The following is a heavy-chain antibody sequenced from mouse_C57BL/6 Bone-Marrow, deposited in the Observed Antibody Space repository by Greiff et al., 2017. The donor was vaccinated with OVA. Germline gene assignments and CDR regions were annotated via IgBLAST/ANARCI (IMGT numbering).Heavy chain of an antibody. CDR2: ISPGSGST. J-gene: IGHJ2*01. D-gene: IGHD1-1*01. V-gene: IGHV1-55*01. Sequence: VQLQQPGAELVKPGASVKMSCKASGYTFTSYWITWVKQRPGQGLEWIGDISPGSGSTNYNETFKSKATLTVDPSSSTAYMQLSSLTSEDSAVDYCARPITTVAYYFDYWGPGTTLTVSS. CDR1: GYTFTSYW. CDR3: ARPITTVAYYFDY.